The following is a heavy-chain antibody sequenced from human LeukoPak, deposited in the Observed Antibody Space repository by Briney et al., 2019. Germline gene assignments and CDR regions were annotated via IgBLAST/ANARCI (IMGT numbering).Heavy chain of an antibody. V-gene: IGHV4-59*01. CDR3: ASSYGDYQSSYYYFDY. CDR1: GGSISSYY. CDR2: IYYSGST. J-gene: IGHJ4*02. D-gene: IGHD4-17*01. Sequence: SETLSLTCTVSGGSISSYYWSWIRQPPGKGLEWIGYIYYSGSTNYNPSLKSRVTISVDTSKNQFSLKLSSVTAADTAVYYCASSYGDYQSSYYYFDYWGQGTLVTVSS.